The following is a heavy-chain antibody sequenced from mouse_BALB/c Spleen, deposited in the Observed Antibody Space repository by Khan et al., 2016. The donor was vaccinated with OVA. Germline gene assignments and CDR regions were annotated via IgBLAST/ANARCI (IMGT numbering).Heavy chain of an antibody. Sequence: QVQLKQSGPGLVAPSQTLSITCTVSGYSLTSYGVHWVRQPPGKGLEWLGVIWTGGSTNYNSALMSRLIISTDNTTSQVFLKMNNLQTDDTAMYYCARYYGDYGWYFDDWGAGTTVTVSS. CDR2: IWTGGST. J-gene: IGHJ1*01. CDR1: GYSLTSYG. D-gene: IGHD2-13*01. V-gene: IGHV2-9*02. CDR3: ARYYGDYGWYFDD.